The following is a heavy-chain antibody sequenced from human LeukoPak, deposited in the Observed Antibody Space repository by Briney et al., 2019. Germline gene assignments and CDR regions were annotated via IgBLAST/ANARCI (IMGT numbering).Heavy chain of an antibody. Sequence: GRSLRLSCAASGFTFSSYGMHWGRQAPGKGLEWVAVISYDGSNKYYADSVKGRFTISRDNSKNTLYLQMNSLRAEDTAVYYCAKEATYYYDSSGYYYIDYFDYWGQGTLVTVSS. D-gene: IGHD3-22*01. CDR3: AKEATYYYDSSGYYYIDYFDY. J-gene: IGHJ4*02. V-gene: IGHV3-30*18. CDR1: GFTFSSYG. CDR2: ISYDGSNK.